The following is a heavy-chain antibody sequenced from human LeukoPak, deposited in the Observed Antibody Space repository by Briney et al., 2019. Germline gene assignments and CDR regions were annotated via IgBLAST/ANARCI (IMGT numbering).Heavy chain of an antibody. J-gene: IGHJ4*02. CDR3: ARGGGYCSSTSCYND. D-gene: IGHD2-2*02. V-gene: IGHV4-59*12. CDR1: GGSISSYY. Sequence: SETLSLTCTVSGGSISSYYWSWIRQPPGKGLEWIGYIYYSGSTNYNPSLKSRVTISVDTSKNQFSLKLSSVTAADTAVYYCARGGGYCSSTSCYNDWGQGTLVTVSS. CDR2: IYYSGST.